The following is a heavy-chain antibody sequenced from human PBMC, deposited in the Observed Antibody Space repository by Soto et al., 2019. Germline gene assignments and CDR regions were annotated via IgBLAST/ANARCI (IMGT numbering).Heavy chain of an antibody. V-gene: IGHV1-8*01. D-gene: IGHD2-21*01. CDR1: GYTFTSHD. Sequence: VHLVQSGAEVKKPGASVKVSCKASGYTFTSHDINWVRQVPGQGLEWLGWMNPYSGNTGFVQKFQGRVTITRNTSISTAYMELSSLRSEDTAVYYCARVAMEVVIVGTTRHYSMDVWGKGTTVTVSS. CDR3: ARVAMEVVIVGTTRHYSMDV. J-gene: IGHJ6*03. CDR2: MNPYSGNT.